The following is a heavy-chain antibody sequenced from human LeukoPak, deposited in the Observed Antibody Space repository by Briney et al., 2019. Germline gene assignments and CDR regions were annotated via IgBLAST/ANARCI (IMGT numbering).Heavy chain of an antibody. Sequence: ASVKVSCKVSGYTLTELSMHWVRQAPGKGLEWMGGFDPEDGETIYAQKFQGRVTMTEDTSTDTAYMELSSLRSEDTAVYYCAREGGYCSSTSCDLYFDYWGQGTLVTVSS. CDR3: AREGGYCSSTSCDLYFDY. J-gene: IGHJ4*02. CDR2: FDPEDGET. D-gene: IGHD2-2*01. V-gene: IGHV1-24*01. CDR1: GYTLTELS.